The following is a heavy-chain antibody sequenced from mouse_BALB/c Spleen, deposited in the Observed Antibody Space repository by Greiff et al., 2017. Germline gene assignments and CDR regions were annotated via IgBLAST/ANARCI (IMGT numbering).Heavy chain of an antibody. CDR2: IDTSDSYT. CDR3: ARKTGRNYAMDY. V-gene: IGHV1-69*01. J-gene: IGHJ4*01. CDR1: GYTFTDYW. Sequence: QVQLKQPGAELVMPGASVKMSCKASGYTFTDYWMHWVKQRPGQGLEWIGAIDTSDSYTSYNQKFKGKATLTVDESSSTAYMQLSSLTSEDSAVYYCARKTGRNYAMDYWGQGTSVTVSS.